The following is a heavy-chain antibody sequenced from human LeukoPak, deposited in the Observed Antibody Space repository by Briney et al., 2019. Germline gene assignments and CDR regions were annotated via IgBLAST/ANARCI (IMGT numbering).Heavy chain of an antibody. CDR1: GGTFSSYA. CDR3: ARVPAYYDFWSGYPMGAFDI. Sequence: ASVKVSCKASGGTFSSYAISWVRQAPGQGLEWMGGIIPIFGTANYAQKFQGRVTITTDESTSTAYMELSSLRSEDTAVYYCARVPAYYDFWSGYPMGAFDIWGQGTMVTVSS. D-gene: IGHD3-3*01. V-gene: IGHV1-69*05. CDR2: IIPIFGTA. J-gene: IGHJ3*02.